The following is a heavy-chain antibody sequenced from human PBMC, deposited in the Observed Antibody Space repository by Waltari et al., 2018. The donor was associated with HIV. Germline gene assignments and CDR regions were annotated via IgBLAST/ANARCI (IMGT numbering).Heavy chain of an antibody. V-gene: IGHV3-30*01. CDR2: ISRNGSSK. J-gene: IGHJ4*02. CDR1: GFIFRYFA. D-gene: IGHD2-15*01. Sequence: QVQLVESGGGLVQPGGSLRLSCAASGFIFRYFAIHWVRQAPGKGLGGGGVISRNGSSKYYADSVQGRFTISRDNSKNSLHLHMNSLRPKDTAVYYCAREGIVAAPFDFWGLGTLVTVSS. CDR3: AREGIVAAPFDF.